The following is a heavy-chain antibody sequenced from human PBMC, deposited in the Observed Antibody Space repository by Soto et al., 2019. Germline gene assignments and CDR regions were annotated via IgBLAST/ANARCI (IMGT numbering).Heavy chain of an antibody. J-gene: IGHJ4*02. CDR1: GFTFSTYT. CDR3: AKARCSTTNCYVPDY. V-gene: IGHV3-23*01. CDR2: ISGSGGSP. D-gene: IGHD2-2*01. Sequence: EVQLLESGGGSVQPGGSLRLSCAASGFTFSTYTMSWVRQAPGKGLEWVSVISGSGGSPSYADSVQGRFTISRDNPKNTLYLQMSSLRVEDTAMYYCAKARCSTTNCYVPDYWGQGTLVTVSS.